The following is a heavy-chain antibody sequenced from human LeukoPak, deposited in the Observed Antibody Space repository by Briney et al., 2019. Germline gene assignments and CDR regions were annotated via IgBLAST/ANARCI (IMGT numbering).Heavy chain of an antibody. Sequence: PSETLSLTCSVYGGSFSDYDWSWVRQAPGRGLQWIGEINQSGATNCDPSLKSRVTMSIDTSKSQFSLSLRSVTAADTAVYFCARYVAVKTGPTRASFDYWGQGILVTVSS. CDR3: ARYVAVKTGPTRASFDY. V-gene: IGHV4-34*01. D-gene: IGHD1-1*01. CDR1: GGSFSDYD. CDR2: INQSGAT. J-gene: IGHJ4*02.